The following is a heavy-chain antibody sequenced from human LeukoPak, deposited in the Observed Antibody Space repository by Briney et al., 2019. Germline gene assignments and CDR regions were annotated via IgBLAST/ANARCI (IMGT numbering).Heavy chain of an antibody. V-gene: IGHV4-4*02. CDR1: GDSIRRSNW. CDR3: ASQCGYLQDY. Sequence: SETLSLTCAVSGDSIRRSNWWSWVRQPPGKGLEWIGEIYDSGTTNYNPSLKSRVTISLDKSKNQFSLKLSSVTAADTSVFYCASQCGYLQDYWGQGILVTVSP. CDR2: IYDSGTT. D-gene: IGHD3-22*01. J-gene: IGHJ4*02.